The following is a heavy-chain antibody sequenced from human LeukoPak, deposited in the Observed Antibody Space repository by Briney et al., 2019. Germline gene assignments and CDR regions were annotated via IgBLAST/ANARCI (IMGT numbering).Heavy chain of an antibody. CDR3: ARPSSAVTTWVGAFDI. J-gene: IGHJ3*02. CDR2: IKQDGSEK. CDR1: GFTFSSYW. D-gene: IGHD4-4*01. Sequence: GGSLRLSCAASGFTFSSYWMSWVRQAPGKGLEWVANIKQDGSEKYYVDSVKGRFTISRDNAKNSLYLQMNSLRAEDTAVYFCARPSSAVTTWVGAFDIWGQGTMVTVSS. V-gene: IGHV3-7*01.